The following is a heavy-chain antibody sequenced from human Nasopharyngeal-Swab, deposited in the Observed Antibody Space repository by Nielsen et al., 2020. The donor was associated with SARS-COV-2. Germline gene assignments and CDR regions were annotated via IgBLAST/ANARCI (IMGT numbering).Heavy chain of an antibody. CDR2: IYNSGST. D-gene: IGHD2-15*01. CDR3: ARVSFRTSNIVVVPYYYMDV. CDR1: GGSISSYY. J-gene: IGHJ6*03. V-gene: IGHV4-59*01. Sequence: SETLSLTCTVSGGSISSYYWSWIRQPPGKGLEWIGDIYNSGSTNYNPSLKSRVTISVDTSKNQFSLKLSPVTAADTAVYYCARVSFRTSNIVVVPYYYMDVWGKGTTVTVSS.